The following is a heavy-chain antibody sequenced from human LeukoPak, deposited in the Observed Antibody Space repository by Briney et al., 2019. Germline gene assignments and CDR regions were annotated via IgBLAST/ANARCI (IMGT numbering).Heavy chain of an antibody. CDR3: AREEGGSYGY. CDR2: IYFSGST. D-gene: IGHD1-26*01. J-gene: IGHJ4*02. CDR1: GGSISSYY. V-gene: IGHV4-59*01. Sequence: SETLSLTCTVSGGSISSYYWSWIRQPPGKGLEWIGYIYFSGSTNYNPSLKSRVTISVDTSKNQFSLKLSSVTAADTAVYYCAREEGGSYGYWGQGTLVTVSS.